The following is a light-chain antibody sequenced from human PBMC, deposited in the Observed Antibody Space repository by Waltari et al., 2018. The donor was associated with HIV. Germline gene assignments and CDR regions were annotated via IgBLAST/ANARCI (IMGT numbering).Light chain of an antibody. CDR1: QSISSY. CDR3: QQSYSTPVT. Sequence: DIQMTQSPSSLSASVGDRLTLTCRASQSISSYLNWYQQKPGKAPKLLIYAASSLQSGVPSRFSGSGSGTDFTLTISSLQPEDFATYYCQQSYSTPVTFGQGTKLEIK. J-gene: IGKJ2*01. V-gene: IGKV1-39*01. CDR2: AAS.